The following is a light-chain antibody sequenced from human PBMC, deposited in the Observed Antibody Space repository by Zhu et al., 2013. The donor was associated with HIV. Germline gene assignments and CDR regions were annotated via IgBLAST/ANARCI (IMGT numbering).Light chain of an antibody. Sequence: EIVLTQSPGTLSLSPGERTTLSCRASQSVSSSYLAWYQQKPGQAPRLLIYAASTRATGIPARFSGSQSGTEFTLTISSLQPDDYATYYCLQYNKLWTFGQGTKVDVK. CDR2: AAS. CDR3: LQYNKLWT. J-gene: IGKJ1*01. CDR1: QSVSSSY. V-gene: IGKV3-20*01.